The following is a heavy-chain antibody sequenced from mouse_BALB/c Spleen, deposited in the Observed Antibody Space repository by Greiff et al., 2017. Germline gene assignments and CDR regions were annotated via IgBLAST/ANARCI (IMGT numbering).Heavy chain of an antibody. Sequence: EVQLVESGPELVKPGASVKMSCKASGYTFTSYVMHWVKQKPGQGLEWIGYINPYNDGTKYNEKFKGKATLTSDKSSSTACMELSSLTSEDSAVYYCARDEITTAIFDYWGQGTTLTVSS. J-gene: IGHJ2*01. D-gene: IGHD1-2*01. CDR2: INPYNDGT. V-gene: IGHV1-14*01. CDR1: GYTFTSYV. CDR3: ARDEITTAIFDY.